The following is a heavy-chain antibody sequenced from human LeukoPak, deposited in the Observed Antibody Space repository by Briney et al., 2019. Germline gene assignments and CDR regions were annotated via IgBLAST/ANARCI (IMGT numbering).Heavy chain of an antibody. Sequence: PSETLSLTCTVSGGSISSYYWSWIRQPAGKGLEWIGRIYTSGSTNCNPSLKSRVTISVDKSKNQFSLKLSSVTAADTAVYYCARGLPPHYFDYWGQGTLVTVSS. V-gene: IGHV4-4*07. CDR3: ARGLPPHYFDY. CDR2: IYTSGST. J-gene: IGHJ4*02. D-gene: IGHD3-16*01. CDR1: GGSISSYY.